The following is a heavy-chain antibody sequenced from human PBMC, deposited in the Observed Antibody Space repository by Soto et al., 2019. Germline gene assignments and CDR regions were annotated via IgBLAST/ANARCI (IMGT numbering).Heavy chain of an antibody. V-gene: IGHV4-31*03. CDR1: GGSISSGGYY. CDR2: IYYSGST. CDR3: VRGVAH. J-gene: IGHJ4*02. D-gene: IGHD2-15*01. Sequence: TSETLSLTCTVSGGSISSGGYYWSWIRQHPGKGLEWIGYIYYSGSTSSNPSLKSRVTISVDTSKNQFSLKLSSVSAADTAVYYCVRGVAHWGQGTLVTV.